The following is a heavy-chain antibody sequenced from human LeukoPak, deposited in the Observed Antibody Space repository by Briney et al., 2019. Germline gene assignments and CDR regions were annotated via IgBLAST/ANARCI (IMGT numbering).Heavy chain of an antibody. CDR1: GGTFSSYA. V-gene: IGHV1-69*05. D-gene: IGHD1-7*01. CDR2: IIPIFGTA. CDR3: ARDRANIGTPLKAFDI. Sequence: SVKVSCKASGGTFSSYAISWVRQAPGQGLEWMGGIIPIFGTANYAQKFQGRGTITTDESTRTVYMELSSLRNEDTAVYFCARDRANIGTPLKAFDIWGQGTMVTVSS. J-gene: IGHJ3*02.